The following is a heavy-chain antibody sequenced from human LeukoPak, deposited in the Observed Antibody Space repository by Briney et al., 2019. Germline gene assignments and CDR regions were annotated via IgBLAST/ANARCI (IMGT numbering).Heavy chain of an antibody. V-gene: IGHV3-49*03. Sequence: PGGSLRLSCSASGFTFDDYAVSWFRQAPGRGLEWVGFIRSKAFGGTPEYAASVRGRFTISRDDSKSIAYLQMNSLKTEDTAEYYCTRNTVTVHFDYWSQGTLVTVSS. D-gene: IGHD4-17*01. CDR2: IRSKAFGGTP. CDR3: TRNTVTVHFDY. J-gene: IGHJ4*02. CDR1: GFTFDDYA.